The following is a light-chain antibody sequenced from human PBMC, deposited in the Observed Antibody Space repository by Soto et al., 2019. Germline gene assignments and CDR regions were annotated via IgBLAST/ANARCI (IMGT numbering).Light chain of an antibody. CDR3: QQYNAWPPRWT. CDR1: QSVSTN. CDR2: AAS. J-gene: IGKJ1*01. V-gene: IGKV3-15*01. Sequence: EVVMTQSPATLSVSPGERVTLSCRASQSVSTNLAWYQQKPGQAPRLLIYAASTRATGIPTRFNGGGSGTEFTLTISSLQSEDFAVYYCQQYNAWPPRWTFGQGTNVEIK.